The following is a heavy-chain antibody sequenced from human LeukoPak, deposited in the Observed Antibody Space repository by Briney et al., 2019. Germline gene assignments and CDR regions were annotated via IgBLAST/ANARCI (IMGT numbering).Heavy chain of an antibody. CDR3: ARQFNSGSYNFDY. V-gene: IGHV4-34*01. Sequence: SETLSLTCTVSGGSISSYYWSWIRQPPGKGLEWIGEINHSGSTNYNPSLKSRVTISVDRSKNQFSLKLSSVTAADTAVYYCARQFNSGSYNFDYWGQGTLVTVSS. CDR2: INHSGST. J-gene: IGHJ4*02. D-gene: IGHD1-26*01. CDR1: GGSISSYY.